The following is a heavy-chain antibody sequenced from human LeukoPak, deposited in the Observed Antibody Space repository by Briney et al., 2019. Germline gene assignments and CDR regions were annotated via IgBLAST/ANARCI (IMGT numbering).Heavy chain of an antibody. CDR3: ASFLYGQGAFDI. Sequence: PSETLSLTCTVSGGSISSSTYYWGWIRQPPGKGLEWIGSIYYSGGTYYNPSLKSRVTISVDTSKNQFSLKLSSVTAADTAVYYCASFLYGQGAFDIWGQGTMVTVSS. V-gene: IGHV4-39*07. J-gene: IGHJ3*02. D-gene: IGHD4-17*01. CDR1: GGSISSSTYY. CDR2: IYYSGGT.